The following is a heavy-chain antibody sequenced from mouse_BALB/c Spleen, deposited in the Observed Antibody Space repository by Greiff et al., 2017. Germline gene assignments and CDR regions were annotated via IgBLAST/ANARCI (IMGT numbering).Heavy chain of an antibody. CDR1: GFTFSSFG. CDR2: ISSGSSTI. CDR3: AREGELGRGYAMDY. Sequence: EVQRVESGGGLVQPGGSRKLSCAASGFTFSSFGMHWVRQAPEKGLEWVAYISSGSSTIYYADTVKGRFTISRDNPKNTLFLQMTSLRSEDTAMYYCAREGELGRGYAMDYWGQGTSVTVSS. V-gene: IGHV5-17*02. D-gene: IGHD4-1*01. J-gene: IGHJ4*01.